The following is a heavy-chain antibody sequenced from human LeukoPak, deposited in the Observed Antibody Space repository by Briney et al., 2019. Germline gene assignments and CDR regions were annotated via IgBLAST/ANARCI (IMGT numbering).Heavy chain of an antibody. J-gene: IGHJ4*02. CDR2: IYWDDDK. CDR1: GFSLSTRGVG. CDR3: AHTLRPDRLLWFGEFGDY. D-gene: IGHD3-10*01. Sequence: SGPTLVKPTQTLTLTCTFSGFSLSTRGVGVGWIRQPPGKALEWLALIYWDDDKRYSPSLKSRLTITKDTSKNQVVLTMTNMDPVDTATYYCAHTLRPDRLLWFGEFGDYWGQGTLVTVSS. V-gene: IGHV2-5*02.